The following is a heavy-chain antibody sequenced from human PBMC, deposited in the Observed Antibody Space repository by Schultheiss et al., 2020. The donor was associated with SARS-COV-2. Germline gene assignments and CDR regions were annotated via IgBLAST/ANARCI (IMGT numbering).Heavy chain of an antibody. Sequence: SQTLSLTCTVSGGSVSSDSYYWSWIRQPPGKGLEWIGYIYYSGSTNYNPSLKSRVTISVDTSKNQFSLKLSSVTAADTAVYYCASSPGGYDSSGYGFDYWGQGTRVTVSS. J-gene: IGHJ4*02. CDR2: IYYSGST. CDR3: ASSPGGYDSSGYGFDY. V-gene: IGHV4-61*01. CDR1: GGSVSSDSYY. D-gene: IGHD3-22*01.